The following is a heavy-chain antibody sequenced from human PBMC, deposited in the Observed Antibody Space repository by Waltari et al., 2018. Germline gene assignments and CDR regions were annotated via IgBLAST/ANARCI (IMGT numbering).Heavy chain of an antibody. D-gene: IGHD6-13*01. CDR3: ARDPSLYSSSWVYFDY. Sequence: EVQLVESGGGLVKPGGSLRLSCAASGFTFSGYSMNWVRPAPGKGLEWVSSISSSYNYINYADSVKGRFTISRDNAKNSLYLQMNSLRAEDTAVYYCARDPSLYSSSWVYFDYWGQGTLVTVSS. V-gene: IGHV3-21*01. CDR2: ISSSYNYI. J-gene: IGHJ4*02. CDR1: GFTFSGYS.